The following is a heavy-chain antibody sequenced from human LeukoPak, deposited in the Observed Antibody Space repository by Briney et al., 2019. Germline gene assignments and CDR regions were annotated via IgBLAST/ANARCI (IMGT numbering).Heavy chain of an antibody. CDR2: IIPIFGTA. V-gene: IGHV1-69*13. CDR3: ARGSIVVVLRSYYYYMDV. J-gene: IGHJ6*03. Sequence: ASVKVSCKASGGTFSSYAISWVRQAPGQGLEWMGGIIPIFGTANYAQKFQGRVTITADESTSTAYMELSSLRSEDTAVYYCARGSIVVVLRSYYYYMDVWGKGTTVTISS. D-gene: IGHD3-22*01. CDR1: GGTFSSYA.